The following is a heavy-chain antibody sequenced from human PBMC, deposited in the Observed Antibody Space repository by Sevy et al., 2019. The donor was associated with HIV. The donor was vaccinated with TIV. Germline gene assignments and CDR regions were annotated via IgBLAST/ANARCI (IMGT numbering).Heavy chain of an antibody. V-gene: IGHV3-7*03. CDR3: ARDRAYNRFDY. J-gene: IGHJ4*02. Sequence: GGSLRLSCAASGFSFSSSWMTWVRQAPGQGREWLANINEDGSTKNYMYTVRGRFTIPRDNAKNSRYLQMNNLRADDTAIYYCARDRAYNRFDYWGQGTLVTVSS. CDR1: GFSFSSSW. D-gene: IGHD1-1*01. CDR2: INEDGSTK.